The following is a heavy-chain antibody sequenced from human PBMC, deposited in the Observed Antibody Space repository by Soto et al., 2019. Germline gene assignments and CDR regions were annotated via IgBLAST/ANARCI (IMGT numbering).Heavy chain of an antibody. CDR2: INHSGST. Sequence: PSETMSLTCAVEGGSFSGYYWTWIRQPPGTGLEWIGEINHSGSTNYNPSLKSRVTISVDTSKNQFSLKLTSVTAADTAVYYCARDKITGLFDYWGQGTLSTVS. V-gene: IGHV4-34*01. CDR1: GGSFSGYY. J-gene: IGHJ4*02. CDR3: ARDKITGLFDY. D-gene: IGHD2-8*02.